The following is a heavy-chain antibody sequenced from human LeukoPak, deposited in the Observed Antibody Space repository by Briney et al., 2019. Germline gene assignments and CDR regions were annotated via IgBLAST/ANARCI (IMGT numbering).Heavy chain of an antibody. D-gene: IGHD6-19*01. J-gene: IGHJ4*02. Sequence: GGSLRLSCAASGFTFSSYSMNWVRKAPGKGLEWVAVISYDGSNKYYADSVKGRFTISRDNSKNTLYLQMNSLRAEDTAVYYCAKEEQWLFDYWGQGTLVTVSS. CDR1: GFTFSSYS. V-gene: IGHV3-30*18. CDR2: ISYDGSNK. CDR3: AKEEQWLFDY.